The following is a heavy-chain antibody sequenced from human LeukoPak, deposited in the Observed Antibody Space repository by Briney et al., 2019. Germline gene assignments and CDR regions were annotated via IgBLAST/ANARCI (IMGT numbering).Heavy chain of an antibody. Sequence: PGGSLRLSCAASAFTLSNYAMVWVRQAPGKGLEWVSVIGSRGEDADYADSVQGRFTISRDNSKSTLCLQMNSLRAEDTAVYYCAKQLGYCSDGSCYFPYWGQGTLVTVSS. CDR2: IGSRGEDA. J-gene: IGHJ4*02. V-gene: IGHV3-23*01. D-gene: IGHD2-15*01. CDR3: AKQLGYCSDGSCYFPY. CDR1: AFTLSNYA.